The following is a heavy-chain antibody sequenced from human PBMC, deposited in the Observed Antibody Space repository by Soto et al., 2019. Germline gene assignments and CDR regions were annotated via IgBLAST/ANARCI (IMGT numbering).Heavy chain of an antibody. CDR1: GGFFTYY. J-gene: IGHJ4*02. CDR3: ARGDTGGHFYFEY. V-gene: IGHV4-59*12. D-gene: IGHD5-18*01. CDR2: AHYSGTT. Sequence: SETLSLTCSVSGGFFTYYGSWIRQPPGKGPEWIGFAHYSGTTKYTPSLKSRVTISLDMPKRQFSLNLSSVTAADTAVYFCARGDTGGHFYFEYWGQGALVTVSS.